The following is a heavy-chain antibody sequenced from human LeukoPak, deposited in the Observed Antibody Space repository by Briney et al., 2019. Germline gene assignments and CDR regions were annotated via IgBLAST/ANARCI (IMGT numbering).Heavy chain of an antibody. Sequence: SETLSLTCTVSGGSISSYYWSWIRQPAGKGLEWIGRIYTSGSTNYNPSLKSRVTMSVDTSKNQFSLKLSSVTAADTAVYYCARGEGYYDSSGYSYYFDYWGQGTLVTASS. V-gene: IGHV4-4*07. CDR2: IYTSGST. J-gene: IGHJ4*02. CDR1: GGSISSYY. CDR3: ARGEGYYDSSGYSYYFDY. D-gene: IGHD3-22*01.